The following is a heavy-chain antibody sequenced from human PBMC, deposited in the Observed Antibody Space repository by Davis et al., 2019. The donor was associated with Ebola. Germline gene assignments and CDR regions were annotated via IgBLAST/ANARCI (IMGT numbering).Heavy chain of an antibody. J-gene: IGHJ3*02. Sequence: PGGSLRLSCAGSGFTFSTYAMTWVRQAPGKRLEWVSYISGSLSNIYYADSVKGRFTISRDNAKNSLYLQMTSLRDEDTAVYYCVRDPRAGQKDAFDIWGQGTMVIVSS. V-gene: IGHV3-48*02. CDR1: GFTFSTYA. CDR3: VRDPRAGQKDAFDI. CDR2: ISGSLSNI.